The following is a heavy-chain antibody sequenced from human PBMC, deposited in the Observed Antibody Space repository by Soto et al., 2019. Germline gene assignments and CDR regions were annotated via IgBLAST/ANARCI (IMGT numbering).Heavy chain of an antibody. CDR3: ATSFPASAAMNDRSLYYYYGMDV. V-gene: IGHV4-59*01. CDR2: IYYSGST. CDR1: GCSISSYY. D-gene: IGHD2-2*01. Sequence: PSESLALTSTVSGCSISSYYWSWVRQPPGKGLECIGYIYYSGSTNYIPSLKSRVTISVDTSKNQFSLKLSSVTAADTAVYYCATSFPASAAMNDRSLYYYYGMDVWG. J-gene: IGHJ6*02.